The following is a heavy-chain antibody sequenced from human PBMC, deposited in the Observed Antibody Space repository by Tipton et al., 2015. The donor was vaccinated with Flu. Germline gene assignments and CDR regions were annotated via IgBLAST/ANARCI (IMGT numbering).Heavy chain of an antibody. Sequence: TLSLTCTVSGGSISSGGYYWSWIRQHPGKGLEWIGYIYYSGSTYYNPSLKSRVTISVDTSKNQFSLKLSSVTAADTAVHYCARDPNFLDWGEADYWGQGTLVTVSS. CDR3: ARDPNFLDWGEADY. CDR2: IYYSGST. J-gene: IGHJ4*02. CDR1: GGSISSGGYY. D-gene: IGHD7-27*01. V-gene: IGHV4-31*03.